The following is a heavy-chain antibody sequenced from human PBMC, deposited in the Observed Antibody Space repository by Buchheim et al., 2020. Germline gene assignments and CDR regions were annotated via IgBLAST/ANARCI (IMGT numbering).Heavy chain of an antibody. CDR3: AKDLEIEQWLTPIDY. J-gene: IGHJ4*02. CDR2: ISGSGAGT. Sequence: EVQLLESGGGLVQPGGSLRLSCVASGFTFSSYAMSWVRQAPGKGLEWVSSISGSGAGTYYANSVKGRFTIPRDNSKNKLYLQMNSLRAEDTAVYYCAKDLEIEQWLTPIDYWGQGTL. V-gene: IGHV3-23*01. D-gene: IGHD6-19*01. CDR1: GFTFSSYA.